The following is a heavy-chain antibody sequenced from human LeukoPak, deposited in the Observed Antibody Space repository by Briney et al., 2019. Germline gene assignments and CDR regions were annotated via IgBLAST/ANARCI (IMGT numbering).Heavy chain of an antibody. V-gene: IGHV1-18*01. J-gene: IGHJ4*02. D-gene: IGHD3-22*01. CDR3: ARSHSGSLRAPFDY. Sequence: KVQGRVTLTTDTSTSTAYMKLRSLTSDDTAVYYCARSHSGSLRAPFDYWGQGTLVTVSS.